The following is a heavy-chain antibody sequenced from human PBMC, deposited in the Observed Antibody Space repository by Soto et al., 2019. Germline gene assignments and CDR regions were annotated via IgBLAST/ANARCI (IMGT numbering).Heavy chain of an antibody. CDR2: IHSSGST. Sequence: PSETLSLTCTVSGGSISSRNYYWGWIRQPPGKGLEWIGSIHSSGSTYYKPSLKSRVTISVDTSKNQFSLKFNSVTAADTALYYCATTTGYSTTWYPGLDYWGQGTLVTVSS. V-gene: IGHV4-39*01. J-gene: IGHJ4*02. D-gene: IGHD6-13*01. CDR1: GGSISSRNYY. CDR3: ATTTGYSTTWYPGLDY.